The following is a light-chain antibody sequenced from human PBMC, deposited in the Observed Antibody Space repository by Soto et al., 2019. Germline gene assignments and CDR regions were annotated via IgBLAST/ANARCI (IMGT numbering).Light chain of an antibody. CDR2: AAS. CDR3: QKTYSTPFT. J-gene: IGKJ3*01. Sequence: DIQMTQSPSSLSASVGDRVTINCRASQTISNYLNWYQEKPGQAPKLLIYAASNLQSGVPSRFSGSGSGTEFTLTISNLQPEDFATYYCQKTYSTPFTFGPGTKVDI. V-gene: IGKV1-39*01. CDR1: QTISNY.